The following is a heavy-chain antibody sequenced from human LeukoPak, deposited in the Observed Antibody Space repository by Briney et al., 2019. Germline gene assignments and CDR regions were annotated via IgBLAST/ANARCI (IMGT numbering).Heavy chain of an antibody. CDR1: GFTISSYA. V-gene: IGHV3-23*01. D-gene: IGHD3-3*01. Sequence: PGGSLRLSCAVSGFTISSYAMSWVRQAPGKGLEWASAMSGSAGSTYYADSVKGRITISRDNSKNMLYLEMNSLRAEDTAVYYCAKDGERFLEWSPPPGYWGQGTLVTVST. CDR2: MSGSAGST. J-gene: IGHJ4*02. CDR3: AKDGERFLEWSPPPGY.